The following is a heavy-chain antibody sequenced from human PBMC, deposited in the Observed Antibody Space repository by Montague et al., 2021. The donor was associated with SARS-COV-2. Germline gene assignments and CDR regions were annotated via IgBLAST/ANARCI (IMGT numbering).Heavy chain of an antibody. J-gene: IGHJ3*02. CDR1: GGSISSGGYY. Sequence: TRSLTCTVSGGSISSGGYYWSWIRQHPGKGLEWIGYIYYSGSTYYNPSLKSRVTISVDTSKNQFSLKLSSVTAADTAVYYCARARTRITMIVVVIDAFDIWGQGTMVTVSS. CDR2: IYYSGST. V-gene: IGHV4-31*03. CDR3: ARARTRITMIVVVIDAFDI. D-gene: IGHD3-22*01.